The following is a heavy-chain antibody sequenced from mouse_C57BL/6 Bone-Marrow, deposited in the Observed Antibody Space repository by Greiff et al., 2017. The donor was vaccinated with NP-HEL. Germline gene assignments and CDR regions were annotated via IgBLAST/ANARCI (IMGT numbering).Heavy chain of an antibody. Sequence: EVHLVESGGGLVKPGGSLKLSCAASGFTFSDYGMHWVRQAPEKGLEWVAYISSGSSTIYYEDTVNGRFTISRDNAKNTLFLQMTSLRSEDTAMYYCARVGLRLRYAMDYWGQGTSVTVSS. CDR1: GFTFSDYG. V-gene: IGHV5-17*01. D-gene: IGHD2-4*01. CDR3: ARVGLRLRYAMDY. CDR2: ISSGSSTI. J-gene: IGHJ4*01.